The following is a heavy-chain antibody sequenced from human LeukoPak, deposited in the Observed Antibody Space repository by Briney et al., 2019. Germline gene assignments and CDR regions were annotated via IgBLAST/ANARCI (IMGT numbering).Heavy chain of an antibody. D-gene: IGHD1-26*01. J-gene: IGHJ4*02. CDR1: GFTFSDYY. V-gene: IGHV3-66*01. CDR2: IYSGGST. CDR3: ARDLAGAPDY. Sequence: GGSLRLSCAASGFTFSDYYMSWIRQAPGKGLEWVSVIYSGGSTYYADSVKGRFTISRDNSKNTLYLQMNSLRAEDTAVYYCARDLAGAPDYWGQGTLVTVSS.